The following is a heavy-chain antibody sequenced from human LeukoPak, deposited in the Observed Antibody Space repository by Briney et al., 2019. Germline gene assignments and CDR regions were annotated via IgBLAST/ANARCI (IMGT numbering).Heavy chain of an antibody. J-gene: IGHJ5*02. Sequence: GASVKVSCKASGYTFTSYGISWVRQAPGQGLEWMGWISAYNGNTNYAQKFQGRVTMTRDTSISTAYMELSRLRSDDTAVYYCASGSGSYYNSWFDPWGQGTLVTVSS. CDR3: ASGSGSYYNSWFDP. D-gene: IGHD1-26*01. V-gene: IGHV1-18*01. CDR1: GYTFTSYG. CDR2: ISAYNGNT.